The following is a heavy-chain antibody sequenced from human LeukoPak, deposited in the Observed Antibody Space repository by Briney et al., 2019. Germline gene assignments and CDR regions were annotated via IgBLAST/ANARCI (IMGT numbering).Heavy chain of an antibody. V-gene: IGHV1-2*02. Sequence: ASVKVSCKASGYTFTGYYMHWVRQAPGQGLEWMGWINPNSGGTNYAQKFQGRVIMTRDTSISTAYMELSRLRSDDTAVYYCARAPLWFGEFGFDPWGQGTLVTVSS. D-gene: IGHD3-10*01. J-gene: IGHJ5*02. CDR1: GYTFTGYY. CDR2: INPNSGGT. CDR3: ARAPLWFGEFGFDP.